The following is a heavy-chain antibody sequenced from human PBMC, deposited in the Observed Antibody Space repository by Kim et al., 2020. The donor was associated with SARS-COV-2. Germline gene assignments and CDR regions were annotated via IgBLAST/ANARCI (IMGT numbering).Heavy chain of an antibody. V-gene: IGHV3-30*18. CDR3: AKSFSGSYFGYDY. J-gene: IGHJ4*02. CDR1: GFTFNTYG. CDR2: ISYDGSNK. Sequence: GGSLRLSCAASGFTFNTYGMHWVCQAPGKGLEWVAVISYDGSNKYYADSVKGRFTISRDNSKNTLYLQMNSLRIEDTAVYYCAKSFSGSYFGYDYWGQGTLVTVSS. D-gene: IGHD1-26*01.